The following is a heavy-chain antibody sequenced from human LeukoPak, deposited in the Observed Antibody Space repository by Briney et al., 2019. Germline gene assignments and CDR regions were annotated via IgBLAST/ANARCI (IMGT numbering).Heavy chain of an antibody. V-gene: IGHV3-21*01. CDR2: ISSSSSYI. CDR1: GFTFSSYS. D-gene: IGHD3-10*01. J-gene: IGHJ4*02. Sequence: GALRLSCAASGFTFSSYSMNWVRQAPGKGLEWVSSISSSSSYIYYADSVKGRFTISRDNSKNTLYLQMNSLRAEDTAVYYCAKSLVLWFGELELFDYWGQGTLVTVSS. CDR3: AKSLVLWFGELELFDY.